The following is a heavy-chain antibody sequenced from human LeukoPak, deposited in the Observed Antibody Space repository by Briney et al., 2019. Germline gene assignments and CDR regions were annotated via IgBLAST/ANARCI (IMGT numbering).Heavy chain of an antibody. CDR1: GGSISSGSYY. CDR3: ARDPDY. V-gene: IGHV4-61*02. J-gene: IGHJ4*02. Sequence: SGTLSLTCTVSGGSISSGSYYWSWIRQPAGKGLEWIGRIYTSGSTNYNPSLKSRVTISVDTSKNRFSLKLSSVTAADTAVYYCARDPDYWGQGTLVTVSS. CDR2: IYTSGST.